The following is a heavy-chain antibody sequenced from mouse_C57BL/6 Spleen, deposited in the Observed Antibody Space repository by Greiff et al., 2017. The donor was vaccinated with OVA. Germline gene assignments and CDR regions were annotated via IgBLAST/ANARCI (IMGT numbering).Heavy chain of an antibody. CDR2: IDPSDSET. V-gene: IGHV1-52*01. CDR3: ARGEKGYFDV. CDR1: GYTFTSYW. J-gene: IGHJ1*03. Sequence: QVQLQQPGAELVRPGSSVKLSCKASGYTFTSYWMHWVKQRPIQGLEWIGNIDPSDSETHYNQKFKDKATLTVDKSSSTAYMQLRSLTSEDSAVYYCARGEKGYFDVWGTGTTVTVAS.